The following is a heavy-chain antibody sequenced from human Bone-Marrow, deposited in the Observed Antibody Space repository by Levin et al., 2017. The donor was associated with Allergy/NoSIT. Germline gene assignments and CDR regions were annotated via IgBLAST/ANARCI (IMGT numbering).Heavy chain of an antibody. J-gene: IGHJ4*02. CDR3: TGDDLLRYFGLRAH. D-gene: IGHD3-9*01. CDR1: GFIFGNSA. CDR2: IGSNIYGGTT. V-gene: IGHV3-49*04. Sequence: GGSLRLSCTAPGFIFGNSAVNWVRQAPGKGLEWVGFIGSNIYGGTTEYAASVRGRFTISRDDSRNIAYLEMNSLKTEETAVYFCTGDDLLRYFGLRAHWGQGTLVTVSS.